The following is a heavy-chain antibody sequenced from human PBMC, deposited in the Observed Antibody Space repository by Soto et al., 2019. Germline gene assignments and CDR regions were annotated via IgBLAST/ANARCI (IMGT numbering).Heavy chain of an antibody. CDR3: ARDGMGRVSSFDP. J-gene: IGHJ5*02. V-gene: IGHV1-18*01. D-gene: IGHD6-13*01. CDR2: ISAYNGNT. Sequence: ASVKVSCKASGYTFTSYGFTWVRQAPGQGLEWMGWISAYNGNTNYAQKFQGRVTMTTDTSTSTAYMELRSLRSDDTAVYYCARDGMGRVSSFDPWGQGTLVTVSS. CDR1: GYTFTSYG.